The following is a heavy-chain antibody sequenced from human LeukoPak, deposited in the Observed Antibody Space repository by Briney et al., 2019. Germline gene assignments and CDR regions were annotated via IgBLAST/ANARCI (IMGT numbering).Heavy chain of an antibody. CDR2: IYYSGST. V-gene: IGHV4-59*01. CDR3: ARAMGKEYQLLWDYYYYYYMDV. D-gene: IGHD2-2*01. Sequence: SETLSLTCTVSGGSISSYYWSWIRQPPGKGLEWIGYIYYSGSTNCNPSLKSRVTISVDTSKNQFSLKLSSVTAADTAVYYCARAMGKEYQLLWDYYYYYYMDVWGKGTTVTVSS. CDR1: GGSISSYY. J-gene: IGHJ6*03.